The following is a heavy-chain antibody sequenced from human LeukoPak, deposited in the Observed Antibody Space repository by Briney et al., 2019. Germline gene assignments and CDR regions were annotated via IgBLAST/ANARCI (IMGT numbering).Heavy chain of an antibody. Sequence: PGGSLRLSCAASGFTFSSYGMHWVRQAPGKGLEWVAVIWYDGSNKYYADSVKGRFTISRDNSKSTLYLQMNSLRAEDTAVYYCARDSITMVREKPRNWFDPWGQGTLVTVSS. J-gene: IGHJ5*02. V-gene: IGHV3-33*01. D-gene: IGHD3-10*01. CDR3: ARDSITMVREKPRNWFDP. CDR1: GFTFSSYG. CDR2: IWYDGSNK.